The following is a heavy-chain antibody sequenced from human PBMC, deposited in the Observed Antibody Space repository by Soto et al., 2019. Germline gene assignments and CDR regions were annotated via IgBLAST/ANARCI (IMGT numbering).Heavy chain of an antibody. CDR2: ITSSSSYI. V-gene: IGHV3-21*01. CDR3: ARENHFDFWSGFYGRNWFDP. CDR1: GFTFSSYS. Sequence: GGSLRLSCVASGFTFSSYSMSWVRQTPGKGREWVSSITSSSSYIYYADSVKGRFTISRDNAKNSLYLQMNSLRAEDTAMYYCARENHFDFWSGFYGRNWFDPWGQGT. D-gene: IGHD3-3*01. J-gene: IGHJ5*02.